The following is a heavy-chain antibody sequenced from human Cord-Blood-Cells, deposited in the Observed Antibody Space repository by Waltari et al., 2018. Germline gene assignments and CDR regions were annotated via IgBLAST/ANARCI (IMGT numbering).Heavy chain of an antibody. D-gene: IGHD3-10*01. CDR3: ASTSAGTYLNWYFDL. CDR2: IYYSGST. CDR1: GGSISSSSYY. Sequence: QLQLQESGPGLVKPSETLSLTCTVSGGSISSSSYYWGWIRQPPGKGLEWIGSIYYSGSTYYNPSLKSRVTISVDTSKNQFSLKLSSVTAADTAVYYCASTSAGTYLNWYFDLWGRGTLVTVSS. J-gene: IGHJ2*01. V-gene: IGHV4-39*01.